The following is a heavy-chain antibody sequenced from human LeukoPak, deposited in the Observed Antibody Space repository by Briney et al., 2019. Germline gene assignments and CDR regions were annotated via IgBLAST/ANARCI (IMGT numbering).Heavy chain of an antibody. CDR1: GGSFSGYY. CDR2: INHSGST. J-gene: IGHJ4*02. Sequence: PSETLSLTCAVYGGSFSGYYWSWIRQPPGKGLEWIGEINHSGSTNYNPSLKSRVTISVDTSKNQFSLKLGSVTAADTAVYYRAGDYGGSRFDYWGQGTLVTVSS. CDR3: AGDYGGSRFDY. D-gene: IGHD4-23*01. V-gene: IGHV4-34*01.